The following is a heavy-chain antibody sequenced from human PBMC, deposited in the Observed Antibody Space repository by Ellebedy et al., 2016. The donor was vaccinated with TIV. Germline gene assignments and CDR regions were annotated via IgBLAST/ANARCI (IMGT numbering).Heavy chain of an antibody. CDR2: INSDGSST. CDR1: GFTFSSYW. CDR3: ARALGNYAWFDP. Sequence: GGSLRLXXAASGFTFSSYWMHWVRQAPGKGLVWVSRINSDGSSTSYADSVKGRFTISRNNAKNTLYLQMNSLRAEDTAVYYCARALGNYAWFDPWGQGTLVTVSS. V-gene: IGHV3-74*01. D-gene: IGHD1-7*01. J-gene: IGHJ5*02.